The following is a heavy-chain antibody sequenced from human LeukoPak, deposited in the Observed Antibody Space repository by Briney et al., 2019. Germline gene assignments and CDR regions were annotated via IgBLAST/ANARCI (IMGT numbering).Heavy chain of an antibody. CDR2: INHSGST. D-gene: IGHD3-10*01. CDR3: ARGQGLLWFGEGSYYYGMDV. J-gene: IGHJ6*02. CDR1: GGSFSGYY. V-gene: IGHV4-34*01. Sequence: SETLSLTCAVYGGSFSGYYWSWIRQPPGKGLEWIGEINHSGSTNYNPSLKSRVTISVGTSKIQFSLKLSSVTAADTAVYYCARGQGLLWFGEGSYYYGMDVWGQGTTVTVSS.